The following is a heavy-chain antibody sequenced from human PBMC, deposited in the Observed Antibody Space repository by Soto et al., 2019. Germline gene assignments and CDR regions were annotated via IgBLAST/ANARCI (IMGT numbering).Heavy chain of an antibody. D-gene: IGHD6-19*01. CDR3: ASTAHSSGWYSGGFDY. CDR2: IYYSGST. Sequence: QVQLQESRPGLVKPSETLSLTCTVSGGSISSYYWSWIRQPPGKGLEWSGYIYYSGSTNYNPSLTSRVTISVDTSKNQFSLKLSSVTAADTAVYYCASTAHSSGWYSGGFDYWGQGTLVTVSS. CDR1: GGSISSYY. V-gene: IGHV4-59*01. J-gene: IGHJ4*02.